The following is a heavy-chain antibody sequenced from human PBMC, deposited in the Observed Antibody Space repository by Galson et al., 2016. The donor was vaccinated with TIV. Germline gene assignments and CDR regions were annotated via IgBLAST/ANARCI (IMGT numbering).Heavy chain of an antibody. CDR1: GYIFIHYY. J-gene: IGHJ4*02. CDR2: FNPDSGAT. V-gene: IGHV1-2*02. Sequence: SVKVSCKASGYIFIHYYIHWVRQAPGQGLEWLGWFNPDSGATQYAQKFQGRVTMTRDTSISTAYMELRRLISDDTAVYYCARVNWARAFDYWGQGTQVTVSS. CDR3: ARVNWARAFDY. D-gene: IGHD7-27*01.